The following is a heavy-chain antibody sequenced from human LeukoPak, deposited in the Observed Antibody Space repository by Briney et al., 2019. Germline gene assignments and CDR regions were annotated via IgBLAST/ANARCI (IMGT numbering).Heavy chain of an antibody. D-gene: IGHD1-1*01. V-gene: IGHV4-39*07. CDR2: IYYSGST. CDR3: ARDNDQLGLDPFDY. CDR1: GGSISSSSYY. J-gene: IGHJ4*02. Sequence: SETLSLTCTVSGGSISSSSYYWGWIRQPPGKGLEWIGSIYYSGSTYYNPSLKSRVTISIDTSKNQFSLKLSSVTAADTAMYYCARDNDQLGLDPFDYWGQGTLVTVSS.